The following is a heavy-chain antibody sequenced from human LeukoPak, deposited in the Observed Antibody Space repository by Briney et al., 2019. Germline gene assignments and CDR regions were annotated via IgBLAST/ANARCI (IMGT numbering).Heavy chain of an antibody. D-gene: IGHD4-23*01. J-gene: IGHJ4*02. CDR2: MNPNGGNT. CDR1: GYTFTSYD. V-gene: IGHV1-8*01. Sequence: ASVKVSCKASGYTFTSYDINWVRQATGQGLGWMGWMNPNGGNTDYAQKFQGRVTMTRNTSISTAYMELSSLRSEDTALYYCAKDFYGGHSRKFDCWGQGTLVAVSS. CDR3: AKDFYGGHSRKFDC.